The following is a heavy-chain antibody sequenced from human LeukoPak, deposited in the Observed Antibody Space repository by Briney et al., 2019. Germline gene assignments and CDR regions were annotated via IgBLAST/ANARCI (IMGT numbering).Heavy chain of an antibody. J-gene: IGHJ5*02. D-gene: IGHD4-17*01. CDR3: AREAGLYGDYERRFDP. CDR1: GFTFSSYE. V-gene: IGHV3-48*03. Sequence: GGSLRLSCAASGFTFSSYEMNWVRQAPGKGLEWVSYISSSGSTIYYADSVKGRFTISRDNAKNSLYLQMNSLRAEDTAVYYCAREAGLYGDYERRFDPWGQGTLVTVSS. CDR2: ISSSGSTI.